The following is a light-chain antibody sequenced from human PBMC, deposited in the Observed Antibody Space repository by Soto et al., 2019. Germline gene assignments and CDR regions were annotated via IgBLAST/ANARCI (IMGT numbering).Light chain of an antibody. V-gene: IGKV1D-13*01. CDR1: QDIKTY. CDR3: QQYENLPLT. J-gene: IGKJ4*01. Sequence: AIQLTQSPSSLSASVGDRVSITCRASQDIKTYLAWYQQKQGKAPKLLISGTFTLQSGVPSRFNGSGSGTDFTLTISRLQPEDFATYWCQQYENLPLTFGGGTKVEIK. CDR2: GTF.